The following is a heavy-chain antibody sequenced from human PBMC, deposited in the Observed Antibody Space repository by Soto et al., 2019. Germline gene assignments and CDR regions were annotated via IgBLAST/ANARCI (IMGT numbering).Heavy chain of an antibody. Sequence: QVQLVESGGGVVQPGRSLRLSCAASGFTFSSYAMHWVRQAPGKGLEWVAVISYDGSNKYYADSVKGRFTISRDNSKNTLYLQMNSLRAEDTAVYYCARADYGGDYFDYWAREPWSPSPQ. J-gene: IGHJ4*02. CDR2: ISYDGSNK. CDR1: GFTFSSYA. CDR3: ARADYGGDYFDY. V-gene: IGHV3-30-3*01. D-gene: IGHD4-17*01.